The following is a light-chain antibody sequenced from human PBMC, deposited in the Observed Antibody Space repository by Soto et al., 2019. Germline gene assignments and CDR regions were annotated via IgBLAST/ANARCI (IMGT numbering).Light chain of an antibody. CDR1: QNIRNY. Sequence: RMTQSPASLSASVRDSVTITCRASQNIRNYLNWYQQKPGRAPKILIYAASSLQSGVPSRFSGSGSGTDFTLTISSLQPEDFATYYCQQTYSTPPTFAQGTNVDIK. CDR3: QQTYSTPPT. J-gene: IGKJ1*01. V-gene: IGKV1-39*01. CDR2: AAS.